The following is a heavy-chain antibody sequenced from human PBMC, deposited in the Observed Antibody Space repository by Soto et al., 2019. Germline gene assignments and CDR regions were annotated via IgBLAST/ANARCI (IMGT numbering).Heavy chain of an antibody. J-gene: IGHJ6*02. V-gene: IGHV1-3*01. CDR1: GYTFTSYA. D-gene: IGHD3-10*01. CDR2: INAGNGNT. CDR3: AGEWFLAYYGMDV. Sequence: ASVKVSFKASGYTFTSYAMHWVRQAPGQRLDCIGWINAGNGNTKYSQKFQGRVNITRDTSASTAYMELSSLRSEDTAVYYCAGEWFLAYYGMDVWGQGTTVTVSS.